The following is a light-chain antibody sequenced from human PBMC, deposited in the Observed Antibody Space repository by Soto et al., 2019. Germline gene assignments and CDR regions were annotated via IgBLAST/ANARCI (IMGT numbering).Light chain of an antibody. CDR3: SSYTSSSTLPYV. V-gene: IGLV2-14*01. J-gene: IGLJ1*01. CDR2: DVS. CDR1: SSDVGGYNY. Sequence: QSVLTQPASVSGSPGQSITISCTGTSSDVGGYNYVSWYQQHPGKALKLMIYDVSNRPSGVSNRFSGSKSGNTASLTISWLQAEDEADYYCSSYTSSSTLPYVFGTGTKVTVL.